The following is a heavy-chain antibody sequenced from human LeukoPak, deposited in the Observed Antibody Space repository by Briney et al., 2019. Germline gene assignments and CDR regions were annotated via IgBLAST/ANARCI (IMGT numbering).Heavy chain of an antibody. CDR1: GCFFTNYW. J-gene: IGHJ1*01. V-gene: IGHV5-10-1*01. CDR3: ARRYSSGWYSNAEYFQH. CDR2: IDPSDSFT. D-gene: IGHD6-19*01. Sequence: GGALQISCKASGCFFTNYWISWGRQMPGKGLEWMGRIDPSDSFTNYSPSFQGHVTISTDKSISTAYLQWTSLRASDTAIYYCARRYSSGWYSNAEYFQHWGQGTLVTVSS.